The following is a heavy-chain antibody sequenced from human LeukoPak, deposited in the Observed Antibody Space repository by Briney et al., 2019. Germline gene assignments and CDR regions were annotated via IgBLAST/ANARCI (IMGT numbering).Heavy chain of an antibody. V-gene: IGHV4-34*01. CDR3: ARVPYYYDSGGYYRAYYFDF. CDR1: GGSFSGYY. D-gene: IGHD3-22*01. Sequence: PSETLSLTCAVYGGSFSGYYWSWIRQPPGKGLEWIGETNHSGSTNYNPSLKSGVIISVDTSKNQFSLKLSSVTAADTAVYYCARVPYYYDSGGYYRAYYFDFWGQGTLVIVSS. CDR2: TNHSGST. J-gene: IGHJ4*02.